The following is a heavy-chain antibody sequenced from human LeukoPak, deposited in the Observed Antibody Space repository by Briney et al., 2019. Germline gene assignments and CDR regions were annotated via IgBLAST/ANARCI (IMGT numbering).Heavy chain of an antibody. CDR1: GGTFSSYT. CDR2: IIPNFGTP. Sequence: SVKVSCKASGGTFSSYTISWVRQAPGQGLEWMGGIIPNFGTPNYAQKFQGRVTITADKSTSTAYMELSSLRSEDTAVYYCARVLITSANWFDPWGQGTLVTASS. CDR3: ARVLITSANWFDP. V-gene: IGHV1-69*06. D-gene: IGHD1-14*01. J-gene: IGHJ5*02.